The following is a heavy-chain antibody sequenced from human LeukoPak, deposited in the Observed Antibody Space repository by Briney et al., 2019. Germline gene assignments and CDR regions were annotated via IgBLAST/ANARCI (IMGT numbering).Heavy chain of an antibody. CDR2: IKQDGSEK. J-gene: IGHJ3*02. V-gene: IGHV3-7*03. CDR3: ARGPLLLWFGELLRKGDAFDI. CDR1: GFTFSSYW. Sequence: PGGSLRLSCAASGFTFSSYWMSWVRQAPGKGLEWVANIKQDGSEKYYVDSVKGRFTISRDNAKNSLYLQMNSLRAEDTAVYYCARGPLLLWFGELLRKGDAFDIWGQGTMVTVSS. D-gene: IGHD3-10*01.